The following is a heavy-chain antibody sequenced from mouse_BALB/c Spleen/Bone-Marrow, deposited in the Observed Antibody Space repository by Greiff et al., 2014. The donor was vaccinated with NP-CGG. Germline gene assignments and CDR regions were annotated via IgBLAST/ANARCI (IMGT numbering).Heavy chain of an antibody. CDR1: GFSLTSYG. V-gene: IGHV2-9*02. D-gene: IGHD2-3*01. CDR2: IWAGGST. J-gene: IGHJ1*01. CDR3: ARVYLWYFDV. Sequence: QVQLKESGPGLVAPSQSLSITCTVSGFSLTSYGVHWVRQPPGKGLEWLGVIWAGGSTNYNSALMSRLSISKDNSKSQVFLKMNGLQTDDTAMYYCARVYLWYFDVWGAGTTVTVSS.